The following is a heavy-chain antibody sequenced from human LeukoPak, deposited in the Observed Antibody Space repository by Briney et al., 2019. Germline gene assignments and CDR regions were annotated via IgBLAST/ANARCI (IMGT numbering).Heavy chain of an antibody. CDR2: IYSGGST. J-gene: IGHJ4*02. V-gene: IGHV3-66*01. CDR1: GFTVSSNY. D-gene: IGHD2-15*01. CDR3: ARDCSGGSCYSGYIY. Sequence: GGSLRLSCAASGFTVSSNYMSWVRQAPGKGLEWVSVIYSGGSTYYADSVKGRFTISRDNSKNTLYLQMNSLRAEDTAVYYCARDCSGGSCYSGYIYWGQGTLVTVSS.